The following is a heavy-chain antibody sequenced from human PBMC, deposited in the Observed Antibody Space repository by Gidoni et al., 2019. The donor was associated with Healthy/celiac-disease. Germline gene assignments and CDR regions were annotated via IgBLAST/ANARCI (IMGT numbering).Heavy chain of an antibody. CDR3: ASRGVTTQGY. V-gene: IGHV3-21*01. Sequence: EVQLVESGGGLVKPGGSLRRSCAASGFTFSSYSMNWVRQAPGKGLVWFSSISLSSCYISYADSVKGRFTISRDNAKTSLYLQMNSLRSEDTAVYYCASRGVTTQGYWGQGTLVTVSS. CDR2: ISLSSCYI. CDR1: GFTFSSYS. J-gene: IGHJ4*02. D-gene: IGHD4-17*01.